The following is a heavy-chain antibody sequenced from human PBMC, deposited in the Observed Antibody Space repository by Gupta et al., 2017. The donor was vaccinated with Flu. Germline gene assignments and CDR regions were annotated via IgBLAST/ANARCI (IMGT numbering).Heavy chain of an antibody. Sequence: QVQLVQSGAEVKKPGASVKVSCKASGYTFTGYSMHSGRQAPGQGLEWMGWINPNSGGTNYAQKFQGRVTMTRDTSISTAYMELSRLRSDDTAVYYCARARWADSSGWYGGTHYGMDVWGQGTTVTVSS. CDR1: GYTFTGYS. CDR2: INPNSGGT. V-gene: IGHV1-2*02. CDR3: ARARWADSSGWYGGTHYGMDV. J-gene: IGHJ6*02. D-gene: IGHD6-19*01.